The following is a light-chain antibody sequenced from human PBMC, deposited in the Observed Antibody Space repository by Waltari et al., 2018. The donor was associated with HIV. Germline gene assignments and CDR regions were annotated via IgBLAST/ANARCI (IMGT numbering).Light chain of an antibody. V-gene: IGLV8-61*01. CDR1: SGSVSTSAY. CDR2: STQ. J-gene: IGLJ3*02. Sequence: QTLVTQEPSFSVSPGGTVTLTCGLTSGSVSTSAYPSWYQQTPGQPPRTLSYSTQIRSSGVPDRFSGSILGNKAALTITGAQADDESDYYCLLYMGSAWVFGGGTKLTVL. CDR3: LLYMGSAWV.